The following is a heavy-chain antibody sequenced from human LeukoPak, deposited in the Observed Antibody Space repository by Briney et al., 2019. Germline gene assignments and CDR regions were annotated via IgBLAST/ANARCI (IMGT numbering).Heavy chain of an antibody. V-gene: IGHV3-48*03. D-gene: IGHD2-15*01. CDR1: GFTFSSYE. Sequence: GGSLRLSCAASGFTFSSYEMNWVRQAPGKGLEWVSYISSSGSTIYYADSVKGRFTISRDNAKNSLYLQMNSLRAEDTAVYYCALLPKGYCSGGSCYFDYWGQGTLVTVSS. CDR2: ISSSGSTI. CDR3: ALLPKGYCSGGSCYFDY. J-gene: IGHJ4*02.